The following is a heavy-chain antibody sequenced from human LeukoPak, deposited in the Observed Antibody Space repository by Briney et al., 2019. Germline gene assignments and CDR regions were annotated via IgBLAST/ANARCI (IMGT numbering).Heavy chain of an antibody. D-gene: IGHD1-26*01. CDR1: GFTFTSLA. Sequence: GGSLRLSCAASGFTFTSLAMSWVRQAPGKGLEWVSAISTTGGTTYYADSVKGRFTISRDNSKNTLYLQMNSLRAEDTAVYYCAKRERVGTTIGHWGQGTLVTASS. CDR3: AKRERVGTTIGH. V-gene: IGHV3-23*01. CDR2: ISTTGGTT. J-gene: IGHJ4*02.